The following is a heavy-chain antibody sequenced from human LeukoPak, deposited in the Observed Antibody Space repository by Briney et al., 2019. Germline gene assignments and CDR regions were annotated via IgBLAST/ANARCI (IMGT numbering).Heavy chain of an antibody. V-gene: IGHV4-31*03. CDR3: ARTAGWSYGFDY. Sequence: SETLSLTCTVSGGSISTGGYYWTWIRQHPGEGLEWIGYIYNSGTTYYNPSLESRVTISGDTSKNQFSLKLNSVTAADTAVYYCARTAGWSYGFDYWGQGTLVTVSS. CDR1: GGSISTGGYY. D-gene: IGHD5-18*01. J-gene: IGHJ4*02. CDR2: IYNSGTT.